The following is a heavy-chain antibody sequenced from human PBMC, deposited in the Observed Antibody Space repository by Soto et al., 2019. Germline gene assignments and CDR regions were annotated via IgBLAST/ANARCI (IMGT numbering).Heavy chain of an antibody. Sequence: QVQLQQWGAGLLKPSETLSLTCAVYGGSFSGYYWSWIRQPPGKGREWIGEINHSGSTNYNPSLKSRLTISVDTSKNQFSLKLSSVTAADTAVYYCARGSPTYYDGSGSYYKRGMDVWGQGTTVTVSS. V-gene: IGHV4-34*01. D-gene: IGHD3-10*01. CDR2: INHSGST. CDR1: GGSFSGYY. CDR3: ARGSPTYYDGSGSYYKRGMDV. J-gene: IGHJ6*02.